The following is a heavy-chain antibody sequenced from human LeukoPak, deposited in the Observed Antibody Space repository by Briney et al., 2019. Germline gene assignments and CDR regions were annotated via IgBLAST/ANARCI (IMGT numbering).Heavy chain of an antibody. V-gene: IGHV4-38-2*01. CDR1: GYSISSGYY. Sequence: SETLSLTCAVSGYSISSGYYWGWIRQPPGKGLEWIGSIYHSGSTYYNPSLKSRDTISVDTSKNQFSLKLSSVTAADTAVYYCARVDGPVGPWGQGTLVTVSS. CDR2: IYHSGST. D-gene: IGHD5-12*01. J-gene: IGHJ5*02. CDR3: ARVDGPVGP.